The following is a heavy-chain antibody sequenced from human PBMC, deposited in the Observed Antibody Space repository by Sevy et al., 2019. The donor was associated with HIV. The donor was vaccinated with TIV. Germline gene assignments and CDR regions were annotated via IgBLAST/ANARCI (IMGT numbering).Heavy chain of an antibody. CDR2: IHHRGDS. J-gene: IGHJ3*02. CDR3: ARHCLHYFDNTGYGEAFDI. D-gene: IGHD3-22*01. Sequence: SETVSLTCTVSGDSIRSSVHFWAWIRQPPGKGLQWLGSIHHRGDSYYNPSLRSRVTISVDTSKNQVSLNLNSMTAADTAVYFCARHCLHYFDNTGYGEAFDIWGQGSLVTVSS. V-gene: IGHV4-39*01. CDR1: GDSIRSSVHF.